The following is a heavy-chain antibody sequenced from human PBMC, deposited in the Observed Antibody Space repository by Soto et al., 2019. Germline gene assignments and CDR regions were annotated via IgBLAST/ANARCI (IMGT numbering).Heavy chain of an antibody. CDR3: ARAKSLEYNWFDT. V-gene: IGHV3-48*01. CDR2: ISSTSATI. J-gene: IGHJ5*02. CDR1: GFTFSSYS. Sequence: EVQLVESGGGLVQPGGSLRLSCTASGFTFSSYSINWVRQAPGQGLEWISYISSTSATIYYAESVRGRFTVSRDNAKNSVYLQMNSLGAEDTAVYFCARAKSLEYNWFDTWGQGTPVTVSS.